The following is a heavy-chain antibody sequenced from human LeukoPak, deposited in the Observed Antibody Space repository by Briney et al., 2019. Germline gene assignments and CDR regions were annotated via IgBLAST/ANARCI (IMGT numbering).Heavy chain of an antibody. J-gene: IGHJ6*03. Sequence: SGGSLRLSCAASGFTFSSYSMNWVRQAPGKGLEWVSSISSSSSYIYYADSVKGRFTISRDNAKNSLYLQMNSLRAEDSAVYFCARDYSNYYYMDLWGKGTTVTVSS. CDR1: GFTFSSYS. CDR3: ARDYSNYYYMDL. CDR2: ISSSSSYI. D-gene: IGHD4-11*01. V-gene: IGHV3-21*01.